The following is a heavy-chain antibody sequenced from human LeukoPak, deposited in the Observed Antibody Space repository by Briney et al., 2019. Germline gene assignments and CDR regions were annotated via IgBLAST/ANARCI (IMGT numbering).Heavy chain of an antibody. V-gene: IGHV3-23*01. CDR2: ISGSGGST. J-gene: IGHJ4*02. CDR1: GFTFSTYA. CDR3: AYGDYDC. D-gene: IGHD4-17*01. Sequence: GGSLRLSCAASGFTFSTYAMNWVRQAPGKGLEWVSTISGSGGSTYYADSVKGRFTISRDNSKNTSYLQMNSLRAEDTAVYYCAYGDYDCWGQGTLVTVSS.